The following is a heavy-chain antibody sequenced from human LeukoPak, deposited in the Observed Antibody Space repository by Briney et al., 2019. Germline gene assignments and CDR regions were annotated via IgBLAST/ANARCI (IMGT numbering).Heavy chain of an antibody. Sequence: GGSLRLSCAASGFSFSRYAMNWVRQAPGKGLEWVSLISSTGTYTYYADSVKGRFTISRDNAKNSLILYMSNLRVEDTAVYYCASSMPYVVVVDHDYMDVWGKGTTVTVSS. CDR2: ISSTGTYT. D-gene: IGHD2-15*01. CDR1: GFSFSRYA. CDR3: ASSMPYVVVVDHDYMDV. V-gene: IGHV3-21*01. J-gene: IGHJ6*03.